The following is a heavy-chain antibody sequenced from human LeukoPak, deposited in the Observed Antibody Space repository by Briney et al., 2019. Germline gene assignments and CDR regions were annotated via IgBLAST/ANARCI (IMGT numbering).Heavy chain of an antibody. J-gene: IGHJ5*02. CDR3: ARDGAYYDILTGYYIRGNWFDP. D-gene: IGHD3-9*01. CDR2: ISSSGSTI. V-gene: IGHV3-48*03. Sequence: GGSLRLSCAASGFAFSNYNMHWVRQAPGKGLEWVSYISSSGSTIYYADSVKGRFTISRDNAKNSLYLQMNSLRAEDTAVYYCARDGAYYDILTGYYIRGNWFDPWGQGTLVTVSS. CDR1: GFAFSNYN.